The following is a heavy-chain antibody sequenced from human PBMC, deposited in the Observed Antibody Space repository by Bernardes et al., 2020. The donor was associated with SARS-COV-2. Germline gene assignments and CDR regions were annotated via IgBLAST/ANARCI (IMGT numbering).Heavy chain of an antibody. V-gene: IGHV3-74*01. CDR3: ARDGYSREGHNQAYDL. J-gene: IGHJ3*01. Sequence: GGSLRLSCAASGFTFPNYWMDWVRQAPGKGLVWVSRLNSDETELSYADSVKGRFTISRDNANNILYLQMNNLRPEDTAVYFCARDGYSREGHNQAYDLWGQGTMVTVSS. D-gene: IGHD5-18*01. CDR1: GFTFPNYW. CDR2: LNSDETEL.